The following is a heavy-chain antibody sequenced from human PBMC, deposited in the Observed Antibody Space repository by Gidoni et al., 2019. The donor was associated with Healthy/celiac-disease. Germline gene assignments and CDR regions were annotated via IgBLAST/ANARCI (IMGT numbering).Heavy chain of an antibody. CDR2: IWYDGSNK. CDR1: GFTFSSYG. J-gene: IGHJ4*02. D-gene: IGHD3-3*01. CDR3: ARALRSGYYGSHKPTLSY. Sequence: QVQLVESGGGVVQPGRSLRLSCAASGFTFSSYGMHWVRQAPGKGLEWVAVIWYDGSNKYYADSVKGRFTISRDNSKNTLYLQMNSLRAEDTAVYYCARALRSGYYGSHKPTLSYWGQGTLVTVSS. V-gene: IGHV3-33*01.